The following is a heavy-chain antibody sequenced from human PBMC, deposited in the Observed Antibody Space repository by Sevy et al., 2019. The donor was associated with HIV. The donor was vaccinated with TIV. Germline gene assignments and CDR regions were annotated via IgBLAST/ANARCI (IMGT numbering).Heavy chain of an antibody. CDR1: GFTFSNYW. J-gene: IGHJ4*02. V-gene: IGHV3-74*01. CDR2: IRGDGTNT. CDR3: ARYAYDSNFDY. D-gene: IGHD3-16*01. Sequence: GGSLRLSCAASGFTFSNYWMHWVRQVPGKGPTWVSNIRGDGTNTVYADSVKGRFTISRDNAKNTLYLQMNNLRAEDTATYYCARYAYDSNFDYWGQGTLVTVSS.